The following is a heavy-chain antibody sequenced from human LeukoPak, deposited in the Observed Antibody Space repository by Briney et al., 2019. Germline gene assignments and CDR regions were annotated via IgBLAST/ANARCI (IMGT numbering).Heavy chain of an antibody. J-gene: IGHJ4*02. V-gene: IGHV3-23*01. CDR1: GFTFSSYA. CDR3: AKYSSGWYYGGPLYYFDY. D-gene: IGHD6-19*01. Sequence: TGGSLRLSCAASGFTFSSYAMSWVRQAPGKGLEWVSAISGSGGSTYYADSVKGRFTISRDNSKNTLYLQMNSLRAEDTAVYYCAKYSSGWYYGGPLYYFDYWGQGTLVTVSS. CDR2: ISGSGGST.